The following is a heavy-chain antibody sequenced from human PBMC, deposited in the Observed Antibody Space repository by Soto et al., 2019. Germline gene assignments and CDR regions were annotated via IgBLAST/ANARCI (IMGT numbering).Heavy chain of an antibody. V-gene: IGHV4-39*01. CDR3: ARHSGYGPYYFDY. CDR2: VYYSGST. Sequence: SETLSLTCNVSGGSVNSGSYYWTWIRQPPGKRLEWIGYVYYSGSTYYNPSLKSRVTISVDTSKNQFSLKLSSVTAADTAVYYCARHSGYGPYYFDYWGQGTLVTVSS. CDR1: GGSVNSGSYY. J-gene: IGHJ4*02. D-gene: IGHD5-18*01.